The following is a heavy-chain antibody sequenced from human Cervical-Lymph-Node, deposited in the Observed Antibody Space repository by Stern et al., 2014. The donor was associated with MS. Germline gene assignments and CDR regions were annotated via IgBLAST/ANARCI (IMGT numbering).Heavy chain of an antibody. Sequence: VQLVESGGGVVPPGMSLRLSCAASGFTFSFYGMHWVRQAPGKGLEWVAVIWNDGSNKQYADSVKGRFTFSRDNSKNTLYLQMNSLRAEDTAVYFCARAPWTGTTYWYFDLWGRGTLVTVSS. D-gene: IGHD1-1*01. J-gene: IGHJ2*01. V-gene: IGHV3-33*01. CDR3: ARAPWTGTTYWYFDL. CDR1: GFTFSFYG. CDR2: IWNDGSNK.